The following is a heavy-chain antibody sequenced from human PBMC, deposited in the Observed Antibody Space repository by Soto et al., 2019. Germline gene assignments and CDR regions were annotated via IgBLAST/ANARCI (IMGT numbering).Heavy chain of an antibody. CDR2: IRGKTYGATT. CDR3: SRDHGYTNSYDFDY. D-gene: IGHD4-4*01. CDR1: GFNFRDFA. Sequence: GGSLRLSCTVSGFNFRDFAMSWVRQAPGKGLEWVGFIRGKTYGATTEYAASVKGRFTISTDDSKSIAYLQMNSLKTEDTAVYYCSRDHGYTNSYDFDYWGQGTLVTVSS. V-gene: IGHV3-49*04. J-gene: IGHJ4*02.